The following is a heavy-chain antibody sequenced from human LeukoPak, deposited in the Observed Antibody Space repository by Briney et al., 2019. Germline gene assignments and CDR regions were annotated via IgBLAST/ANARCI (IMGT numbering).Heavy chain of an antibody. CDR2: ISSSSSYI. V-gene: IGHV3-21*04. J-gene: IGHJ4*02. Sequence: GGSLRLSCAASGFTFSSYSMNWVRQAPGKGLEWVSSISSSSSYIYYADSVKGRFTISRDNSKNTLYLQMNSLRAEDTAVYYCAKVTYGSGTYGAFDYWGQGTLVTVSS. D-gene: IGHD3-10*01. CDR3: AKVTYGSGTYGAFDY. CDR1: GFTFSSYS.